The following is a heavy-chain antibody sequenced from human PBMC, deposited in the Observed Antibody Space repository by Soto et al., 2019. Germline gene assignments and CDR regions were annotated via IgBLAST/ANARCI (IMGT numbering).Heavy chain of an antibody. Sequence: ASVKVSCKASGYTFTSYDINWVRQATGQGLEWMGWMNPNSGNTGYAQKFQGRVTMTRNTSISTAYMELSSLRSEDTAVYYGAGAGGWGSYYWFDPWGQGTLVTVSS. CDR1: GYTFTSYD. J-gene: IGHJ5*02. CDR3: AGAGGWGSYYWFDP. V-gene: IGHV1-8*01. CDR2: MNPNSGNT. D-gene: IGHD1-26*01.